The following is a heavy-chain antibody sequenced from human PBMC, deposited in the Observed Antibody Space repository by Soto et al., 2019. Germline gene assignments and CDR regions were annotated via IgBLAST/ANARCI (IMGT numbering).Heavy chain of an antibody. CDR1: GFTFSSYS. CDR3: VREQGCYDDF. Sequence: EVQLVGSGGGLVRPGGSLRLSCAASGFTFSSYSMHWVRQAPGKGLVWVSRIKPDGSFTNYADSVKGRFTISRDNARNTLYLQMNSLRAGDTATYYCVREQGCYDDFWGRGTLVTVSS. CDR2: IKPDGSFT. J-gene: IGHJ4*03. V-gene: IGHV3-74*01.